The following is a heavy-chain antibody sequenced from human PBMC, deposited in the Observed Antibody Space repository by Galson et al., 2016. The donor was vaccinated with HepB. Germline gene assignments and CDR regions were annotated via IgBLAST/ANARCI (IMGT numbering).Heavy chain of an antibody. CDR1: AFTFSNYG. J-gene: IGHJ4*02. D-gene: IGHD6-19*01. Sequence: SLRLSCAASAFTFSNYGMHWVRQAPGKGLEWVAGIWTDGSNKYYGDPVKGRFTISRDNSMNTLYLQMNSLRAEDTAVYYCAKSKGGVWSYYFDYWGQGTLVTVSS. CDR3: AKSKGGVWSYYFDY. V-gene: IGHV3-33*06. CDR2: IWTDGSNK.